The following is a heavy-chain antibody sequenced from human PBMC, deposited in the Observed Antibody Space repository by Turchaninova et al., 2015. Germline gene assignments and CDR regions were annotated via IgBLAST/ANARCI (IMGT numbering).Heavy chain of an antibody. CDR1: GFSLTTVGVG. J-gene: IGHJ3*01. D-gene: IGHD6-13*01. CDR3: TRSVTAAPVLGAFDV. CDR2: IYGDDDR. V-gene: IGHV2-5*05. Sequence: QITLKESGPTLVKPTQTLTLTCSFSGFSLTTVGVGVGWLRPPPGGTLECLALIYGDDDRRSVPSLKSRLTITNDTSKNQVVLTMTNMDPVDTSTYFCTRSVTAAPVLGAFDVWGQGTMVTVSS.